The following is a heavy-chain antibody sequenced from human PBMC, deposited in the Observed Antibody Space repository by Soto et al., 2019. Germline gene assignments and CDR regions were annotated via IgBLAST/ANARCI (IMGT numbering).Heavy chain of an antibody. CDR2: ISGYNGNS. Sequence: ASVKVSCKASGYTLASSGITWVRQDPGQGLEWMGWISGYNGNSKYAQKIQCRVTMTSETSTSTAYMELRSLRSDDTAVYYCARDGDGYSYAFDFWGQGTLVTVSS. CDR3: ARDGDGYSYAFDF. J-gene: IGHJ4*02. D-gene: IGHD4-4*01. CDR1: GYTLASSG. V-gene: IGHV1-18*01.